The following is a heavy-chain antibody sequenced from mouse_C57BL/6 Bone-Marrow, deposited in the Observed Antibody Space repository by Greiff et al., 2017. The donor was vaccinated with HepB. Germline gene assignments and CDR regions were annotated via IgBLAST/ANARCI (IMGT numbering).Heavy chain of an antibody. J-gene: IGHJ3*01. CDR2: IYPRSGNT. Sequence: VQLQQSGAELARPGASVKLSCKASGYTFTSYGISWVKQRTGQGLEWIGEIYPRSGNTYYNEKFKGKATLTADKSSSTAYMELRSLTAEDSAVYFCAREAIYPFAYWGQGTLVTVSA. CDR1: GYTFTSYG. CDR3: AREAIYPFAY. V-gene: IGHV1-81*01. D-gene: IGHD2-1*01.